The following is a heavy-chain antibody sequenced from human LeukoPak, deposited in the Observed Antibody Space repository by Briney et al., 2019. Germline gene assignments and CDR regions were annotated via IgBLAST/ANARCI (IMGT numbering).Heavy chain of an antibody. D-gene: IGHD1-26*01. J-gene: IGHJ4*02. CDR3: ARLSRGDS. CDR2: IKHNGST. Sequence: WETLSLTCAVYGASFSGYYWGCTRRPPGKGMEWVEEIKHNGSTNYNPSLKSQPTLSVDTSKNQFSLTLSSVTAADTAVYYCARLSRGDSWGQGTLVTVSS. V-gene: IGHV4-34*01. CDR1: GASFSGYY.